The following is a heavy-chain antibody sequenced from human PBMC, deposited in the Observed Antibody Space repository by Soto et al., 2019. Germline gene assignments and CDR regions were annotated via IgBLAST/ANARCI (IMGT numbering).Heavy chain of an antibody. V-gene: IGHV3-30-3*01. Sequence: QVELVELGGGVVQSGGSLRLSCAAPGFSFSIHALHWIRQAPGEGLEWVAVMSPNGDNQYYADSVKGRFTISRDTSKSTLSLQMTSLRPEDTAVYYCASGAAFYYDTSRYWGQGTLVTVSS. D-gene: IGHD3-22*01. J-gene: IGHJ4*02. CDR3: ASGAAFYYDTSRY. CDR1: GFSFSIHA. CDR2: MSPNGDNQ.